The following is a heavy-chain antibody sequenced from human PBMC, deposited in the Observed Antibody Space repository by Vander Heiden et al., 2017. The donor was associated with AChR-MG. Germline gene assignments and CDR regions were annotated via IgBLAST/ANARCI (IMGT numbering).Heavy chain of an antibody. Sequence: QVQLVESGGGVVQPGRSLRLSCAASGFTFSSYGMHWVRQAPGKGLEWVAVIWYDGSNKYYADSVKGRFTISRDNSKNTLYLQMNSLRAEDTAVYYCARVLAAAGPYYYYGMDVWGQGTTVTVSS. D-gene: IGHD6-13*01. CDR1: GFTFSSYG. CDR2: IWYDGSNK. CDR3: ARVLAAAGPYYYYGMDV. J-gene: IGHJ6*02. V-gene: IGHV3-33*01.